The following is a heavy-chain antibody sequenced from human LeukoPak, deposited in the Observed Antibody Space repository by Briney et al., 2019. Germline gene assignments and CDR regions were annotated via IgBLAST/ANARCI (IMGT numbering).Heavy chain of an antibody. CDR2: IYSGDDT. V-gene: IGHV3-66*01. D-gene: IGHD6-6*01. CDR1: GFTVRRNY. Sequence: GGSLRLSCAASGFTVRRNYLSWVRQAPGKGLECVSVIYSGDDTYYADSVKGRFTISRDNSKNTLYLQMNSLRAEDTAVYYCAKIPKYSSSSYFDYWGQGTLVTVSS. CDR3: AKIPKYSSSSYFDY. J-gene: IGHJ4*02.